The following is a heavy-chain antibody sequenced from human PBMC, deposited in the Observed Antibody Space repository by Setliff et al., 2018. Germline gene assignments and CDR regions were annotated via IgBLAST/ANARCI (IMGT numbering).Heavy chain of an antibody. V-gene: IGHV5-51*01. CDR1: GYSFTSYW. CDR2: IYPGDSDT. Sequence: GESLKISCKGSGYSFTSYWIGWVRQMPGKGLEWMGIIYPGDSDTRYSPSFQGQVTISADKSISTAYLQWSSLKASDTAMYYCARQFCSSTSCYDWFDPWGQGTLVTV. CDR3: ARQFCSSTSCYDWFDP. D-gene: IGHD2-2*01. J-gene: IGHJ5*02.